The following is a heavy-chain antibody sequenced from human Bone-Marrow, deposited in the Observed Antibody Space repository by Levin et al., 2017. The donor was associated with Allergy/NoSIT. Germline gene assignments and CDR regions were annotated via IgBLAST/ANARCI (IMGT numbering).Heavy chain of an antibody. CDR2: ISYDGRKK. Sequence: GESLKISCEASGFIFSNFVAHRVRQAPGKGLEWVAVISYDGRKKYYVDSMKGRFTISRDNSKNTLYLQMGSLIPEDTAIYYCARERGSGSLDFDHYGLDVWGQGTTVTVSS. J-gene: IGHJ6*02. CDR3: ARERGSGSLDFDHYGLDV. V-gene: IGHV3-30*03. D-gene: IGHD3-10*01. CDR1: GFIFSNFV.